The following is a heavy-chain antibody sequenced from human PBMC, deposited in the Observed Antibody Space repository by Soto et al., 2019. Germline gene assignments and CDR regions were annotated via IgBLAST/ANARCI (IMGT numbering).Heavy chain of an antibody. CDR2: ISYDGSQK. J-gene: IGHJ3*02. V-gene: IGHV3-30*04. CDR3: ASIAHVRPVIQAPAAAGCRDATFDI. D-gene: IGHD6-13*01. CDR1: GCTFSIYA. Sequence: QVQLVESGGGVVQPGGSLRLSCAASGCTFSIYAMNWVRQAPGKGLEWLAVISYDGSQKYSAESVKGRFTISRDNSKITLYQPLTSLRAADTAVYYCASIAHVRPVIQAPAAAGCRDATFDIWGPGTLVTGSS.